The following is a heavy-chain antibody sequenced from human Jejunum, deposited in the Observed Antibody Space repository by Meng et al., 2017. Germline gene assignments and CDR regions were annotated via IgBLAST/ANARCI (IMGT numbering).Heavy chain of an antibody. Sequence: SETLSLTCTVSGGSMSRAYYYWSWIRQPAGKGLEWIGRISTSGSTNYNPSLKSRVTISVDTSKNQFSLKLSSVTAADTAVYYCARDLRGDSFGYDYWGQGTLVTVSS. V-gene: IGHV4-61*02. D-gene: IGHD5-18*01. CDR1: GGSMSRAYYY. CDR2: ISTSGST. CDR3: ARDLRGDSFGYDY. J-gene: IGHJ4*02.